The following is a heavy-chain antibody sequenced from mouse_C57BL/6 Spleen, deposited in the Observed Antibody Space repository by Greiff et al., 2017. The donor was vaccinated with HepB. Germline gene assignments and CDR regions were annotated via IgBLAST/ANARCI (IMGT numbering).Heavy chain of an antibody. CDR3: ASSSYGAMDY. Sequence: EVQLQQSGPELVKPGASVKISCKASGYTFTDYYMNWVKQSHGKSLEWIGDINPNNGGTSYNQKFKGKATLTVDKSSRTAYMELRSLTSEDSAVYYCASSSYGAMDYWGQGTSVTVSS. CDR2: INPNNGGT. J-gene: IGHJ4*01. D-gene: IGHD1-1*01. V-gene: IGHV1-26*01. CDR1: GYTFTDYY.